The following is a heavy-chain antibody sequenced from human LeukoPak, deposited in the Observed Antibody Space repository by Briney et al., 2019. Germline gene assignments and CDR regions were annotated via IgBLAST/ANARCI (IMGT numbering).Heavy chain of an antibody. CDR1: GFTVSGNY. CDR3: AKSRSWYYDYFDY. V-gene: IGHV3-53*01. CDR2: IYSGGTT. D-gene: IGHD6-13*01. Sequence: GGSLRLSCAVSGFTVSGNYMSWVRHAPGKGLGWVSLIYSGGTTYYADSVKGRFTISRDNSKNTLYLQMNSLRAEDTAVYYCAKSRSWYYDYFDYWGQGTLVTVSS. J-gene: IGHJ4*02.